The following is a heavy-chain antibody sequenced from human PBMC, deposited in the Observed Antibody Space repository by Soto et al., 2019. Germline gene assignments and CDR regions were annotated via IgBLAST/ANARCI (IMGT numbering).Heavy chain of an antibody. CDR1: VVPFNGYY. D-gene: IGHD2-21*01. J-gene: IGHJ4*02. Sequence: SETLSLTCASYVVPFNGYYWSCIRHPPGKCLEWIGEINHSGSGNYNPSLKSRVTISLDTSKNQFSLKLDSVTAADTAVYYCARVVRGSHPHFESWGQGTLVSVSS. CDR3: ARVVRGSHPHFES. V-gene: IGHV4-34*01. CDR2: INHSGSG.